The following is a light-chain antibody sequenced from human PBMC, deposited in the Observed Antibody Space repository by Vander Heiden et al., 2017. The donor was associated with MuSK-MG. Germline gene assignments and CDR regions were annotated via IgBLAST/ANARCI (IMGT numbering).Light chain of an antibody. CDR1: QSVSSN. Sequence: EIVMTQSPATLSVSPGERATLSCRASQSVSSNLAWYQQKPGQAPRLLIYGASTRATGIPARFSGSGSGTEFTLTISSLQSEDFAVYYCQQYNNWHPNPPAFGHGTKVDIK. J-gene: IGKJ3*01. CDR3: QQYNNWHPNPPA. V-gene: IGKV3-15*01. CDR2: GAS.